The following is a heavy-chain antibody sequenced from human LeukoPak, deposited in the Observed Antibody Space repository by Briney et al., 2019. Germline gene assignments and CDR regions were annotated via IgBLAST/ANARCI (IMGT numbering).Heavy chain of an antibody. Sequence: ASVKVSCKASGYTFTGYYMHWVRQAPGQGLEWMGWINPNSGGTNYAQKFQGRVTMTRDTSISTAYMELSRLRSDDTAVYYCAREGIAAAGTGSSGFDYWGQGTLVTVSS. CDR2: INPNSGGT. V-gene: IGHV1-2*02. CDR3: AREGIAAAGTGSSGFDY. D-gene: IGHD6-13*01. CDR1: GYTFTGYY. J-gene: IGHJ4*02.